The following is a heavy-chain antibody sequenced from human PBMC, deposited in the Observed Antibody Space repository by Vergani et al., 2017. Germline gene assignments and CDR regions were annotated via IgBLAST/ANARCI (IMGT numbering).Heavy chain of an antibody. CDR1: GFTFSSYA. CDR3: AKDRGDFLGATYFDY. Sequence: EVQLLESGGGLVQPGGSLRLSCAASGFTFSSYAMSWVRQAPGRWLEWVSAISGSGGSTYYADSVKGRFTISRDNSKNTLYLQMNSLRAEDTAVYYCAKDRGDFLGATYFDYWGQGTLVTVSS. CDR2: ISGSGGST. J-gene: IGHJ4*02. V-gene: IGHV3-23*01. D-gene: IGHD1-26*01.